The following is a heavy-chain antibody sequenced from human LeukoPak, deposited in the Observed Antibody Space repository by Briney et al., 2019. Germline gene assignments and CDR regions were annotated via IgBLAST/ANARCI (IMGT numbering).Heavy chain of an antibody. V-gene: IGHV1-2*06. CDR1: GYTFTSYD. CDR2: INPNSGDT. J-gene: IGHJ3*01. CDR3: ARVDSGHDYGPS. Sequence: ASVKVSCKASGYTFTSYDINWVRQATGQGLEWMGRINPNSGDTDYAQKFQGRVIMTRDTSISTAYTEVSRLRSDDTAVYYCARVDSGHDYGPSWGQGTTVTVSS. D-gene: IGHD5-12*01.